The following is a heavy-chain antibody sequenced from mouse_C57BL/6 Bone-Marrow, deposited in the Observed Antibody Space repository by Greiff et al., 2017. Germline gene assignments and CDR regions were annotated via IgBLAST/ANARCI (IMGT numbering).Heavy chain of an antibody. CDR2: ISDGRSYT. J-gene: IGHJ4*01. D-gene: IGHD4-1*01. CDR3: ARDPNWVHAMDY. Sequence: EVKVVESGGGLVKPGGSLKLSCAASGFTFSSYAMSWVRQTPEKRLEWVATISDGRSYTYYPDNVKGRFTISRDNAKNNLYLQMSHLKSEDTAMYYCARDPNWVHAMDYWGQGTSVTVSS. V-gene: IGHV5-4*01. CDR1: GFTFSSYA.